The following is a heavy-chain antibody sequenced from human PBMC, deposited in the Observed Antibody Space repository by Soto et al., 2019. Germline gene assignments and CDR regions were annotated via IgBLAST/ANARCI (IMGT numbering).Heavy chain of an antibody. Sequence: QVQLVQSGAEVKKPGSSVKVSCKASGGTFSSYAISWVRQAPGQGLEWMGGIIPIFGTAHYAQKFQGRVTIAADESTSTAYRELSSMRSEDTAVYYCARDPYPDGTRWQDYWGQGTLVTVSS. CDR3: ARDPYPDGTRWQDY. D-gene: IGHD1-1*01. J-gene: IGHJ4*02. CDR2: IIPIFGTA. V-gene: IGHV1-69*01. CDR1: GGTFSSYA.